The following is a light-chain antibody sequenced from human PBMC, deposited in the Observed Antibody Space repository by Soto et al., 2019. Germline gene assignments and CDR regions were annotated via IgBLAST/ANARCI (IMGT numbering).Light chain of an antibody. V-gene: IGKV3-20*01. Sequence: EIVLTQTPGTRSLSPGERATLSCRASQSFSSSYLAWYQQKPGQAPRLLIYGASSRATGIPDRFSGSGSGTDFTLTISSLEPEDFAVYYCQHYGSALFTFGPGTKVDVK. CDR3: QHYGSALFT. CDR1: QSFSSSY. J-gene: IGKJ3*01. CDR2: GAS.